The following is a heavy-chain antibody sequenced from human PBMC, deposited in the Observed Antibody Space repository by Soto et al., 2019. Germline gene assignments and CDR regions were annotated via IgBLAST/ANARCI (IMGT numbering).Heavy chain of an antibody. J-gene: IGHJ3*02. D-gene: IGHD3-3*01. CDR2: TYYRSKWYN. CDR3: ARDPTTFGVPHGAFDI. V-gene: IGHV6-1*01. CDR1: GDSVSSNSAA. Sequence: PSQTLSLTCAISGDSVSSNSAAWNWIRQSPSRGLEWLGRTYYRSKWYNDYAVSVKSRITINPDTSKNQFSLQLNSVTPEDTAVYYCARDPTTFGVPHGAFDIWGQGTMVTVSS.